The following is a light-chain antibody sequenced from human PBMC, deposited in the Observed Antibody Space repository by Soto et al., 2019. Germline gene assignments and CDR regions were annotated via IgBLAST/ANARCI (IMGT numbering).Light chain of an antibody. CDR3: SAYTVSRTYV. V-gene: IGLV2-14*03. CDR1: SSDVGAYNF. J-gene: IGLJ1*01. CDR2: NVY. Sequence: ALAQPASVSGSPGQSITISCTGTSSDVGAYNFVSWHQQHPGKAPKLMIYNVYDRPSGISYRFSGSKSGNTASLTISGLQGEDEADYYCSAYTVSRTYVFGTGTKVTVL.